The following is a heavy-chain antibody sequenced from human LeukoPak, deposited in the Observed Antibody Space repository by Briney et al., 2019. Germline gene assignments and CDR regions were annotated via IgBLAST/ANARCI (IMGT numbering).Heavy chain of an antibody. V-gene: IGHV5-10-1*01. CDR2: IDPSGSYT. D-gene: IGHD6-13*01. Sequence: GESLKISCKGSGYSFTSYWISWVRQMPGKGLEWMGKIDPSGSYTNYSPSFQGHVTISADKSISTAYLQWSSLKASDTAMYYCARQVSGYTSSWYYFDYWGQGTLVTVSS. J-gene: IGHJ4*02. CDR3: ARQVSGYTSSWYYFDY. CDR1: GYSFTSYW.